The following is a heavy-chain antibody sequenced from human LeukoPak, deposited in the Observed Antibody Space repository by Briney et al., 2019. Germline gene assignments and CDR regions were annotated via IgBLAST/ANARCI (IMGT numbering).Heavy chain of an antibody. V-gene: IGHV4-34*01. Sequence: SETLSLTCAVYGGSFSGYYWSWIRQPPGKGLEWIGEINHSGSTNYNPSLKSRVTISVDTSNNQFSLKLSSVTAADTAVYYCAKDQRWESPHYLDSWGQGTLVTVSS. D-gene: IGHD1-26*01. J-gene: IGHJ4*02. CDR1: GGSFSGYY. CDR3: AKDQRWESPHYLDS. CDR2: INHSGST.